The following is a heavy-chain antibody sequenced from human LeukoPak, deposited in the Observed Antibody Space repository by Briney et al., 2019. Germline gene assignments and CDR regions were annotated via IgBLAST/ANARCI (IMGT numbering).Heavy chain of an antibody. D-gene: IGHD1-26*01. CDR1: GYSFTSYW. CDR3: ARHRRTSGYFDY. J-gene: IGHJ4*02. V-gene: IGHV5-51*01. CDR2: IYPDDSDT. Sequence: GESLKISCKGSGYSFTSYWIGWVRQVPGKGLEWMAIIYPDDSDTRYSPSFQGQVTISADKSISTAYLQWSSLKASDTAMYYCARHRRTSGYFDYWGQGTLVTVSS.